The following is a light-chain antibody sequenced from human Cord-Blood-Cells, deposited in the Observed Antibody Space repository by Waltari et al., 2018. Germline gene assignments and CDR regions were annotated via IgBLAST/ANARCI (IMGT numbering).Light chain of an antibody. Sequence: EIVLTQSPATLSLSPGERATLSCRASQSVSSYLAWYQQKPGQAPRLLIYDASTRATGIPARFSGSGSGTDFTLTISSLAPEDVAVYYCQQRSNWPPLTFGGGTKVEIK. CDR3: QQRSNWPPLT. CDR1: QSVSSY. J-gene: IGKJ4*01. CDR2: DAS. V-gene: IGKV3-11*01.